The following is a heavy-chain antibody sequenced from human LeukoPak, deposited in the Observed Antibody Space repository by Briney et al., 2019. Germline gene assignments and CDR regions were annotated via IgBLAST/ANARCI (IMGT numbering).Heavy chain of an antibody. Sequence: PGESLRLSCAASGFTFSDYYMSWIRQAPGKGLEWVSYISSSSSYTNYVDSVKGRFTISRDNAKNSLYLQMNSLRAEDTAVYYCVRAVSVSSYYFDCWGQGTLVTVSS. D-gene: IGHD5/OR15-5a*01. V-gene: IGHV3-11*05. J-gene: IGHJ4*02. CDR1: GFTFSDYY. CDR3: VRAVSVSSYYFDC. CDR2: ISSSSSYT.